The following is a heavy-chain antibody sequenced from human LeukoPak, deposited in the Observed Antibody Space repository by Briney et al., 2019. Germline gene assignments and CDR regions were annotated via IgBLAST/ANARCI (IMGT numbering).Heavy chain of an antibody. V-gene: IGHV1-69*13. CDR3: AKDVQMTGNGYYNYFDY. J-gene: IGHJ4*02. Sequence: ASVKVSCKASGGTFSSYAISWVRQAPGQGLEWMGGIIPIFGTANYAQKFQGRVTITADESTSTAYMELSSLRSEDTAVYYCAKDVQMTGNGYYNYFDYWGQGTLVTISS. CDR2: IIPIFGTA. CDR1: GGTFSSYA. D-gene: IGHD3-22*01.